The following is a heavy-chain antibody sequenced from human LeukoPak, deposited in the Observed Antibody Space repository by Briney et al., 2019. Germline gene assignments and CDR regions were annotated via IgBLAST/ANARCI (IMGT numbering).Heavy chain of an antibody. J-gene: IGHJ6*03. Sequence: SETLSLTCAVYGGSFSGYYWSWIRQPPGKGLEWIGEINHSGSTNYNPSLKSRVTISVDTSKNQFSLKLSSVTAADTAVYYCASCSSTSCSKGGYYYYYMDVWGKGTTVTVSS. D-gene: IGHD2-2*01. CDR3: ASCSSTSCSKGGYYYYYMDV. V-gene: IGHV4-34*01. CDR1: GGSFSGYY. CDR2: INHSGST.